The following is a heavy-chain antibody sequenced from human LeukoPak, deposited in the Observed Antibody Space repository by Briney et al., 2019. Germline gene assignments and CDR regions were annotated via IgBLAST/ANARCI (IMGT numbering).Heavy chain of an antibody. D-gene: IGHD6-13*01. CDR2: INSDGSST. V-gene: IGHV3-74*01. CDR1: GFTFSSYW. Sequence: PGGSLRLSCAASGFTFSSYWMHWVRQAPGKGLVWVSRINSDGSSTSYADSVKGRFTIARDNSKNTLYLQMNSLRAEDTAVYYCAKGDDSSHPVFDPWGQGTLVTVSS. J-gene: IGHJ5*02. CDR3: AKGDDSSHPVFDP.